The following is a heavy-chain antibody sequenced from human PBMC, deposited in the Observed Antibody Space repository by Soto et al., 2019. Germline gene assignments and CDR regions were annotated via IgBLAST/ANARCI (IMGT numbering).Heavy chain of an antibody. CDR3: ARDQGYCSGGSCHPLYYSGTDV. V-gene: IGHV1-69*06. CDR2: IIPIFGTA. CDR1: GGTFSSYA. D-gene: IGHD2-15*01. Sequence: SVKVSCKASGGTFSSYAISWVRQAPGQGLEWMGGIIPIFGTANYAQKFQGRVTITADKSTSTAYMELSSLRSEDTAVYYCARDQGYCSGGSCHPLYYSGTDVCGQRTTLTVS. J-gene: IGHJ6*02.